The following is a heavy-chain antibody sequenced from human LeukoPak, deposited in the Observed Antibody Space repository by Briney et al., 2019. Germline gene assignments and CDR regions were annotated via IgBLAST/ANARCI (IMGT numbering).Heavy chain of an antibody. CDR3: ARDESSSGWYSPHNNWFDP. J-gene: IGHJ5*02. D-gene: IGHD6-19*01. CDR2: ISSSSSTI. V-gene: IGHV3-48*04. CDR1: GFTFSSYS. Sequence: GGSLRLSCAASGFTFSSYSMNWVRQAPGKGLEWVSYISSSSSTIYYADSVKGRFTISRDNAKNSLYLQMNSLRAEDTAVYYCARDESSSGWYSPHNNWFDPWGQGTLVTVSS.